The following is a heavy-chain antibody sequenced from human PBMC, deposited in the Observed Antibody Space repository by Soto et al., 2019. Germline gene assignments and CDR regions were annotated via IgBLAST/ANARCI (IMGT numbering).Heavy chain of an antibody. CDR2: ISYDGSNK. CDR1: GFTFSSYA. V-gene: IGHV3-30-3*01. D-gene: IGHD2-15*01. J-gene: IGHJ6*02. CDR3: ARDGDIDGYCSGGSCYSIYGMDV. Sequence: GGSLRLSCAASGFTFSSYAMHWVRQAPGKGLEWVAVISYDGSNKYYADSVKGRFTISRDNSKNTLYLQMNSLRAEDTAVYYCARDGDIDGYCSGGSCYSIYGMDVWGQGTTVTVSS.